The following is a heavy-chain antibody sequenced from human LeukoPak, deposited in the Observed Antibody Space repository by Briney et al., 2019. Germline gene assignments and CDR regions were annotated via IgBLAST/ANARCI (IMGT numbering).Heavy chain of an antibody. Sequence: GAPVKVSCKASGYTFANYDVNWVRQASGQGLEWMGWMNPHSGNTGCAQNFQGRVTMTRNTSISTAYMELRSLRSEDTAVYYCARLSSHYGDYKVDPWGQGTLVTVSS. CDR3: ARLSSHYGDYKVDP. D-gene: IGHD4-17*01. J-gene: IGHJ5*02. CDR2: MNPHSGNT. V-gene: IGHV1-8*01. CDR1: GYTFANYD.